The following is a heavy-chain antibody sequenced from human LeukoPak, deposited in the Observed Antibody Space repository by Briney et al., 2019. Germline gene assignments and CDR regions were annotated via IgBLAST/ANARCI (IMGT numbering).Heavy chain of an antibody. Sequence: GGSLRLSCAASGFTLSSYSMNWVRQAPGKGLEWVSYIGSSTIYYADSVKGRFTISRDNAKNSLYLQMNSLRAEDTAVYYCARSTYIFCGGDCRYFDYWGQGALVTVSS. CDR3: ARSTYIFCGGDCRYFDY. D-gene: IGHD2-21*02. V-gene: IGHV3-48*01. J-gene: IGHJ4*02. CDR2: IGSSTI. CDR1: GFTLSSYS.